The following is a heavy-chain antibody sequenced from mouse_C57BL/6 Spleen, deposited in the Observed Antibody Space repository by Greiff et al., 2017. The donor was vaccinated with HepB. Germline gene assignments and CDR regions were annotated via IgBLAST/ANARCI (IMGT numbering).Heavy chain of an antibody. J-gene: IGHJ3*01. D-gene: IGHD3-2*02. Sequence: EVQLQQSGPELVKPGASVKISCKASGYTFTDYYMNWVKQSHGKSLEWIGDINPNNGGTSYNQKFKGKATLTVDKSSSTAYMELRSLTSEDSAVYYCARGGSSGYSWGQGTLVTVSA. V-gene: IGHV1-26*01. CDR2: INPNNGGT. CDR3: ARGGSSGYS. CDR1: GYTFTDYY.